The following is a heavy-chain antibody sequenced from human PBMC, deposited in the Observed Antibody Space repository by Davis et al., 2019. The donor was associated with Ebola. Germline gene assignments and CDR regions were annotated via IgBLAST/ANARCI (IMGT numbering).Heavy chain of an antibody. V-gene: IGHV1-8*02. CDR2: MNPNSGNT. D-gene: IGHD1-7*01. Sequence: ASVKVSCKASGYTFTSYGINWVRQATGQGLEWMGWMNPNSGNTGYAQKFQGRVTMTRNTSISTAYMELSSLRSEDTAVYYCASVGEYNWNYGIVSWGQGTLVTVSS. CDR3: ASVGEYNWNYGIVS. J-gene: IGHJ5*02. CDR1: GYTFTSYG.